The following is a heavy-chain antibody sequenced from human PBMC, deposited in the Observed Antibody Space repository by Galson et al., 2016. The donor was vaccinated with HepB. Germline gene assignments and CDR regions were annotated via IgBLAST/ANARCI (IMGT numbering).Heavy chain of an antibody. CDR2: IIPMFGTA. V-gene: IGHV1-69*13. CDR1: GGTFSRYP. Sequence: SVKVSCKASGGTFSRYPISWVRQAPGQGLEWMGGIIPMFGTAKYEQKFQGRVTITADESTSTGHMDLTSMRSEDTAVYYCARGGFDNGDEADPFDYWGQGTLVTVSS. D-gene: IGHD1-20*01. CDR3: ARGGFDNGDEADPFDY. J-gene: IGHJ4*02.